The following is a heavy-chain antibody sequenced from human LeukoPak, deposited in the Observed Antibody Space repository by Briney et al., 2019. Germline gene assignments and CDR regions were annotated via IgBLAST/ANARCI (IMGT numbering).Heavy chain of an antibody. J-gene: IGHJ3*02. CDR3: ARDPDMTASDAFDI. CDR1: GGTFSSYA. D-gene: IGHD3-9*01. Sequence: GASVKVSCKASGGTFSSYAISWVRQAPGQGLEWMGGIIPTFGTANYAQKFQGRVTITADESTSTAYMELSSLRSEDTAVYYCARDPDMTASDAFDIWGQGTMVTVSS. V-gene: IGHV1-69*13. CDR2: IIPTFGTA.